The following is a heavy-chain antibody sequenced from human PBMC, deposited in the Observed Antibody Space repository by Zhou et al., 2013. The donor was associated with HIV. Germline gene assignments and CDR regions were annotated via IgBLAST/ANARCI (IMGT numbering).Heavy chain of an antibody. D-gene: IGHD2-2*01. V-gene: IGHV1-18*04. CDR2: ISAHNGDS. CDR3: ARACRSSTSCYLWDDY. CDR1: GYTLMNYG. Sequence: QGQLVQSGAEVKKPGASVKVSCKASGYTLMNYGITWVRQAPAKGLEWMGWISAHNGDSNYAQRFQGRITMTTDTSTNTAYMDLTSLTSDDTAVYYCARACRSSTSCYLWDDYWGRGNPGHRLL. J-gene: IGHJ4*02.